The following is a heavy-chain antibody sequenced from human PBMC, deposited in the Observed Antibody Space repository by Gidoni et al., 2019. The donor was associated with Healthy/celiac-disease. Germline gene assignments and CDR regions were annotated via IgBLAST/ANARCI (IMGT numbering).Heavy chain of an antibody. CDR2: INHSGST. CDR3: ARGRKMVRGVCDY. Sequence: QVQLQQWGAGLLKPSETLSLTCAVYGGSFSGYYWSWIRQPPGKGLEWIGEINHSGSTNYNPSLKSRVTISVDTSKNQFSLKLSSVTAADTAVYYCARGRKMVRGVCDYWGQGTLVTVSS. J-gene: IGHJ4*02. V-gene: IGHV4-34*01. CDR1: GGSFSGYY. D-gene: IGHD3-10*01.